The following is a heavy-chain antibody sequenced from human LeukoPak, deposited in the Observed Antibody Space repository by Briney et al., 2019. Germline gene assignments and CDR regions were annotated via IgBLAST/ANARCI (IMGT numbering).Heavy chain of an antibody. CDR2: ISSSSSYI. J-gene: IGHJ4*02. CDR1: GFTFSSYS. D-gene: IGHD6-19*01. V-gene: IGHV3-21*01. CDR3: ASHSSGWYPGSDY. Sequence: GGSLRLSCAASGFTFSSYSMNWVRQAPGKGLEWVSSISSSSSYIYYADSVKGRFTISRDNAKNSLYLQMNSLRAEDTAVYYCASHSSGWYPGSDYWGQGTLVTVSS.